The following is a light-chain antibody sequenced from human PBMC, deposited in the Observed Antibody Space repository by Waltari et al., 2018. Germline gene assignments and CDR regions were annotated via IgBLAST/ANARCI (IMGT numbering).Light chain of an antibody. J-gene: IGLJ2*01. CDR2: EVS. CDR1: STDIGVYNY. V-gene: IGLV2-8*01. Sequence: QSALTQPPSASGSPEQSVTISCTGTSTDIGVYNYVSWYQQHPGKAPKRLIYEVSERPSGVPDRFSGSKSGITASLTVFGLQTEDEADYYCASFAGSNTLFGGGTKLTVL. CDR3: ASFAGSNTL.